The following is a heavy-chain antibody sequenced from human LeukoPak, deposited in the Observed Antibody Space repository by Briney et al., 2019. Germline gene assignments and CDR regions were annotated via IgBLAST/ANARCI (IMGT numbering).Heavy chain of an antibody. Sequence: GRSLRLSCAASGFTFSSYAMHWVRQAPGKGLEWVAVISYDGSNKYYADSVKGRFTISRDNSKNTLYLQMNSLRAEDTAVYYCAKHPESGNFDYWGRGTLVTVSS. V-gene: IGHV3-30-3*02. CDR2: ISYDGSNK. J-gene: IGHJ4*02. CDR3: AKHPESGNFDY. D-gene: IGHD1-14*01. CDR1: GFTFSSYA.